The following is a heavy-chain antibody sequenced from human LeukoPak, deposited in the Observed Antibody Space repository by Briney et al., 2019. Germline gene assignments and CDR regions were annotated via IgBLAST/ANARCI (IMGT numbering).Heavy chain of an antibody. CDR1: GFTFGSYA. D-gene: IGHD3-9*01. CDR2: ITWNSGRI. CDR3: AKGDSPSFDDYGLDV. J-gene: IGHJ6*02. Sequence: GGSLRLSCAASGFTFGSYAMNWVRQAPGKGLEWVSSITWNSGRIAYADSVKGRFTISRDNAKNSLYLQMNSLTAEDTALYYCAKGDSPSFDDYGLDVWGQGTTVTVSS. V-gene: IGHV3-9*01.